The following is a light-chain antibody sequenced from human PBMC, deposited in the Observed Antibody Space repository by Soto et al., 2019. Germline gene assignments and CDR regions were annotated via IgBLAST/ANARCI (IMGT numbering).Light chain of an antibody. V-gene: IGKV3-11*01. CDR1: QSVSLS. Sequence: EIVLTQSPGTLSLSPGERATLSCRASQSVSLSLAWYQQKPGQAPRLLIYDASNRATGIPARFSGSGSGTDFTLTISSLEPEDFAVYYCQQRSNWPPITFGQGTRLEIK. J-gene: IGKJ5*01. CDR2: DAS. CDR3: QQRSNWPPIT.